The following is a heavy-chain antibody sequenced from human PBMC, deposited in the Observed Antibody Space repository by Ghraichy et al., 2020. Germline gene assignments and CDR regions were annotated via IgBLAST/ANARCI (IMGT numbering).Heavy chain of an antibody. V-gene: IGHV1-18*01. CDR3: ARIEIRSSGDIPRAFYFDY. Sequence: ASVKVSCKASGYTFTSYGISWVRQAPGQGLEWMGWISAYNGNTNYAQKLQGRVTMTTDTSTSTAYMELRSLRSDDTAVYYCARIEIRSSGDIPRAFYFDYWGQGTLVTVSS. D-gene: IGHD2-15*01. J-gene: IGHJ4*02. CDR2: ISAYNGNT. CDR1: GYTFTSYG.